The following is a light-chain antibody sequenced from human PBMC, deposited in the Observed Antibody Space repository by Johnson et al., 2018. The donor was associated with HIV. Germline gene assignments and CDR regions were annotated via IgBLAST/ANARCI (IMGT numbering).Light chain of an antibody. CDR2: ENN. CDR1: SSNIGNNY. Sequence: QAVLTQPPSVSAAPGQKVTISCSGSSSNIGNNYVSWYQQLPGTAPKLLIYENNKRPSGIPDRFSGSKSGTSATLGITGLQTGDEADYYCGTWDSSLSGGGYVFGTGTKGTVL. V-gene: IGLV1-51*02. J-gene: IGLJ1*01. CDR3: GTWDSSLSGGGYV.